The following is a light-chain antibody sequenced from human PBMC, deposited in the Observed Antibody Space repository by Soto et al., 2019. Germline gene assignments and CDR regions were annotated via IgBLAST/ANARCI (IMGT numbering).Light chain of an antibody. CDR2: DVS. J-gene: IGLJ1*01. Sequence: QSALTQPASVSGSPGQWITISCTGTSSDVGGYNYVSWYQQHPGKAPTLMIYDVSNRPAGVSNRFSGSKSGNTASLTISGLQAEDEADYYCSSYPSSSTRVFGTGTKLTVL. CDR3: SSYPSSSTRV. V-gene: IGLV2-14*01. CDR1: SSDVGGYNY.